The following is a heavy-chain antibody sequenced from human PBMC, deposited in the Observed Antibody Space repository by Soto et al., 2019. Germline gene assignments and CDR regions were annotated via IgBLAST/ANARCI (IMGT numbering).Heavy chain of an antibody. CDR1: GFTFSSYA. J-gene: IGHJ4*02. CDR2: ISYDGSDK. CDR3: ARELERVFDY. Sequence: PGGSLRLSCAASGFTFSSYAMHWVRQAPGKGLEWVALISYDGSDKDYADSVKGRFTISRDNSKNTLYLQMNSLRIEDTAVYYCARELERVFDYWGQGTLVTVSS. D-gene: IGHD1-1*01. V-gene: IGHV3-30-3*01.